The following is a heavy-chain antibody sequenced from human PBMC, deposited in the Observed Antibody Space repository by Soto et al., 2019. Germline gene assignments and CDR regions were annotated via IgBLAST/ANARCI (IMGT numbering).Heavy chain of an antibody. J-gene: IGHJ4*02. CDR3: ASHPGSMVRGVDPFCYFDY. D-gene: IGHD3-10*01. CDR2: IIPIFGTA. V-gene: IGHV1-69*13. Sequence: SVKVSCKASGGTFSSYAISWVRQAPGQGLEWMGGIIPIFGTANYAQKFQGRVTITADESTSTAYMELSSLRSEDTAVYYCASHPGSMVRGVDPFCYFDYWGQGTLVTVSS. CDR1: GGTFSSYA.